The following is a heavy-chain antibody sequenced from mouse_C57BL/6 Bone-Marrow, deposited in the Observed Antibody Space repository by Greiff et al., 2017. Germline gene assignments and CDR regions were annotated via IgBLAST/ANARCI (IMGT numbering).Heavy chain of an antibody. CDR3: ARTGYYGSSFDY. Sequence: EVQLQQSGPGLVKPSQSLSLTCSVTGYSITSGYYWNWIRPFPGNKLEWMGYISYDGSNTYNPSLKNRISFTRDPSKNQYFMKLNSLTTEETSTYYRARTGYYGSSFDYWGQGTTLTVSS. V-gene: IGHV3-6*01. CDR2: ISYDGSN. CDR1: GYSITSGYY. J-gene: IGHJ2*01. D-gene: IGHD1-1*01.